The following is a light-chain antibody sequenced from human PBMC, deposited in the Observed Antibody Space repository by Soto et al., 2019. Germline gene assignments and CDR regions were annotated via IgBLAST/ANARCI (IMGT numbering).Light chain of an antibody. CDR2: AAS. CDR1: QSISTF. CDR3: QQRLKWPPA. V-gene: IGKV3-11*01. Sequence: EFVVTQSASTLSLSPRERATLYCMASQSISTFLALYQQKPGQAPSLLIDAASSTATIIPGRFSGSRAGTYFTLTISDLEPADFVFYCRQQRLKWPPAVGQGTKVEIK. J-gene: IGKJ1*01.